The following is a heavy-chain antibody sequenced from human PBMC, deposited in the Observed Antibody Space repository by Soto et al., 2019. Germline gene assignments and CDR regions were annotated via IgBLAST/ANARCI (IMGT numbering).Heavy chain of an antibody. J-gene: IGHJ4*02. Sequence: GGSLRLSCAASGFTFSSYSMNWVRQAPGKGLEWVSSISSSSSYIYYADSVKGRFTISRDNAKNTLYLQMNSLRDETTAVYYCAIDWANFYDISPIDYWGQGTLVTVSS. CDR2: ISSSSSYI. D-gene: IGHD3-22*01. CDR3: AIDWANFYDISPIDY. CDR1: GFTFSSYS. V-gene: IGHV3-21*01.